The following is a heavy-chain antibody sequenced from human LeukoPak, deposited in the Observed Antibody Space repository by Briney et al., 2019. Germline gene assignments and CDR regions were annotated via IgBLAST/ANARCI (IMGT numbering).Heavy chain of an antibody. Sequence: TSQTLSLTCTVSGGSISSGDYYWSWLRQPPGKGLAWIGYIYYSGSTYYNPSLKSRVTISVDTSKNQFSLKLSSVTAADTAVYYCARFIAAAGPGYNWFDPWGQGTLVTVSS. CDR1: GGSISSGDYY. CDR3: ARFIAAAGPGYNWFDP. J-gene: IGHJ5*02. V-gene: IGHV4-30-4*01. D-gene: IGHD6-13*01. CDR2: IYYSGST.